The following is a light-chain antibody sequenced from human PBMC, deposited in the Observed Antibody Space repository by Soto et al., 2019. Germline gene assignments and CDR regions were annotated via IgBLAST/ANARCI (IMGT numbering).Light chain of an antibody. CDR3: ASYTSSSTSVI. Sequence: QAVLTQPPSASGTPGQRVTISCTGTSSDVGGYKYVSWYQQHQDKAPKLIIFEVSNRPSGISSRFSGSKSGNTASLTISGLQAEDEADYYCASYTSSSTSVIFGRGTKLTVL. CDR1: SSDVGGYKY. V-gene: IGLV2-14*01. J-gene: IGLJ2*01. CDR2: EVS.